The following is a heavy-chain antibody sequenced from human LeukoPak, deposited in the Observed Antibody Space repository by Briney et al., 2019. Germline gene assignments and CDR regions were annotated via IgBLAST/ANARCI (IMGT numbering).Heavy chain of an antibody. D-gene: IGHD6-13*01. Sequence: PGGSLRLSCAASGFTFSSYAMSCVRQAPGKGLEWVSAISGSGGSTYYADSVKGRFTISRDNSKNTLYLQMNSLRAEDTAVYYCANQRASSSWPYVDYWGQGTLVTVSS. CDR1: GFTFSSYA. CDR3: ANQRASSSWPYVDY. CDR2: ISGSGGST. J-gene: IGHJ4*02. V-gene: IGHV3-23*01.